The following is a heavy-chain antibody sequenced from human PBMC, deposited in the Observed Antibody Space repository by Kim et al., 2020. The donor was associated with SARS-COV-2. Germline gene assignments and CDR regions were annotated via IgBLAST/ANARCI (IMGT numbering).Heavy chain of an antibody. CDR1: GGSVSIDRYY. V-gene: IGHV4-39*02. Sequence: SETLSLTCSVSGGSVSIDRYYWGWLRQPPGKGLEWIGSVHYSGSTYYSPSLKSRVTMSVDTSKNLFSMRLDSVSATDTAVYYCVREREFDYWGQGTLVTVSS. CDR3: VREREFDY. J-gene: IGHJ4*02. CDR2: VHYSGST.